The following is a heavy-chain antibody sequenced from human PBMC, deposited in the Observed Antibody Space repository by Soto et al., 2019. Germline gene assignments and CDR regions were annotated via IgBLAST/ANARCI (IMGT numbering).Heavy chain of an antibody. Sequence: PGESLKISCKGSGYTFTRYWIGWVRQMPGKGLECMGIIYPGDSDTRYSPSFRGQVTISADKSITTTYLQWRSLRASDTAIYYCARQRANDAFDIWGLGTMVTVS. CDR3: ARQRANDAFDI. J-gene: IGHJ3*02. CDR1: GYTFTRYW. V-gene: IGHV5-51*01. CDR2: IYPGDSDT.